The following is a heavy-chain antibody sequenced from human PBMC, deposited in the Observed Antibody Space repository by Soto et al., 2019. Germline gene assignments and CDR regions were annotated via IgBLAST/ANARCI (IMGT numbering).Heavy chain of an antibody. J-gene: IGHJ3*02. Sequence: GGSLRLSCAASGFTFSSYGMHWVRQAPGKGLEWVAVISYDGSNKYYADSVKGRFTISRDNSKNTLYLQMNSLRAEDTAVYYCAPRKSGSFNIGAFDIWGQGTMVTVSS. CDR3: APRKSGSFNIGAFDI. CDR2: ISYDGSNK. D-gene: IGHD3-10*01. V-gene: IGHV3-30*03. CDR1: GFTFSSYG.